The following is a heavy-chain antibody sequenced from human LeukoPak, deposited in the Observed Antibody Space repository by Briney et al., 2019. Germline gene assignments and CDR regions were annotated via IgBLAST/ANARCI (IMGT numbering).Heavy chain of an antibody. CDR1: GFTFSSYA. Sequence: GGSLRLSCAASGFTFSSYAVSWVRQAPGKGLEWVAFIRYDGSNKYYADSVKGRFTISRDNSKNTLYLQMNSLRAEDTAVCYCAKGYCSSTSCLDAFDIWGQGTMVTVSS. J-gene: IGHJ3*02. CDR2: IRYDGSNK. CDR3: AKGYCSSTSCLDAFDI. V-gene: IGHV3-30*02. D-gene: IGHD2-2*01.